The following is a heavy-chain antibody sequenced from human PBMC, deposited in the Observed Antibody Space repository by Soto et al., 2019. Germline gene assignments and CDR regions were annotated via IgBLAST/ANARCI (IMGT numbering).Heavy chain of an antibody. Sequence: QVHLVQSGAEVKKPGASVKVSCKASGYIFSSYAVTWVRQAPGQGLEWMGWNSAYTGDTNYTQKLQDRVTMTTDTSTNTAYMELRDLRYDDAAVYYCARLGTVRTYFDYWGQGTLITISS. CDR1: GYIFSSYA. D-gene: IGHD4-17*01. CDR2: NSAYTGDT. CDR3: ARLGTVRTYFDY. J-gene: IGHJ4*02. V-gene: IGHV1-18*01.